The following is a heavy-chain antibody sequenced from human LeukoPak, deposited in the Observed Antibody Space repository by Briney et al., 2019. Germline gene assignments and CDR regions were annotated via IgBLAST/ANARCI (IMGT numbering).Heavy chain of an antibody. CDR2: ISPYNGNT. D-gene: IGHD3-22*01. V-gene: IGHV1-18*01. CDR1: GYTFTSHG. J-gene: IGHJ4*02. CDR3: ARKLYDSSRYGQTYYFDN. Sequence: ASVKVSCKASGYTFTSHGISWVRQAPGQGLEWMGWISPYNGNTDHAQKFQGRVTMTTDTFTSTAYMDLRSLRSDDTAVYYCARKLYDSSRYGQTYYFDNWGQGTLVTVSS.